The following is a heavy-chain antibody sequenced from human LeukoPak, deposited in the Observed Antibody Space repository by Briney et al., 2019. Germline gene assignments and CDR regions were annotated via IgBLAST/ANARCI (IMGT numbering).Heavy chain of an antibody. J-gene: IGHJ4*02. V-gene: IGHV4-4*07. D-gene: IGHD3-10*01. Sequence: PSETLSLTCTVSGGSISSYYWSWIRQPAGKGLEWIGRIYTSESTNYNPSLKSRVTMSVDTSKNQFSLNLNSVTAADTAVYYCARASGSGSYYGIDYWGQGTLVTVSS. CDR2: IYTSEST. CDR3: ARASGSGSYYGIDY. CDR1: GGSISSYY.